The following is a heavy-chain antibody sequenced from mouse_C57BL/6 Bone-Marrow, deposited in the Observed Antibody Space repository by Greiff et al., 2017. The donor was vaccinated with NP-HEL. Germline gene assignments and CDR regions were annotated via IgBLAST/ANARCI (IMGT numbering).Heavy chain of an antibody. D-gene: IGHD3-3*01. CDR1: GYTFTSYG. CDR2: IYPRSGNT. V-gene: IGHV1-81*01. Sequence: VMLVESGAELARPGASVTLSCKASGYTFTSYGISWVKQRTGQGLEWIGEIYPRSGNTYYNEKFKGKATLTADKSSSTAYMELRSLTSEDSAVYFWARWGGRRRAYWGQGTLVTVSA. CDR3: ARWGGRRRAY. J-gene: IGHJ3*01.